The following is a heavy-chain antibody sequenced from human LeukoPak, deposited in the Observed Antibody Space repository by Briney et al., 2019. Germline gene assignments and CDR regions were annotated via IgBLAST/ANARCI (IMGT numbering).Heavy chain of an antibody. CDR3: ARDPRTPYCSGGSCYSYSYGMDV. CDR1: GFTVSSHY. Sequence: GGSLRLSCAASGFTVSSHYMSWVRQAPGKGLEWGSVVYSGGSTYYSDSVKGRFTISRDNSKNTLYLQMNSLRVDDTAVYYCARDPRTPYCSGGSCYSYSYGMDVWGQGTTVTVSS. V-gene: IGHV3-53*01. CDR2: VYSGGST. D-gene: IGHD2-15*01. J-gene: IGHJ6*02.